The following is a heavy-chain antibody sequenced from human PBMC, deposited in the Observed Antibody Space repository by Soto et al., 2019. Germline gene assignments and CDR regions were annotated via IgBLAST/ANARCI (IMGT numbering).Heavy chain of an antibody. J-gene: IGHJ4*02. CDR2: IIPIFGTA. CDR1: GGTFSSYA. V-gene: IGHV1-69*13. Sequence: GSSVKVSCKASGGTFSSYATSWVRQAPGQGLEWMGGIIPIFGTANYAQKFQGRVTITADESTSTAYMELSSLRSEDTAVYYCARKSDSDYYDSSGYYGPFDYWGQGTLVTVSS. CDR3: ARKSDSDYYDSSGYYGPFDY. D-gene: IGHD3-22*01.